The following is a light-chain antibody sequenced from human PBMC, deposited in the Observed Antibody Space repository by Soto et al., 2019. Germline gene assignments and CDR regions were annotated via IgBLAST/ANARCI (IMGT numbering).Light chain of an antibody. Sequence: NFMLTQPHSVSESPGKTVTISCTRSSGSIASNYVQWYQQRPGSAPTTVIYENNQRPSGVSDRFSGSIDSSSNSASLTISGLKTEDEADYYCQSYDSSNPVVFGGGTKVTVL. J-gene: IGLJ2*01. V-gene: IGLV6-57*04. CDR1: SGSIASNY. CDR2: ENN. CDR3: QSYDSSNPVV.